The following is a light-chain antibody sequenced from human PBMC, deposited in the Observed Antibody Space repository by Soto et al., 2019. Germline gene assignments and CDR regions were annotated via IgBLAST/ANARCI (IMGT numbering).Light chain of an antibody. CDR1: SSDVGGYNY. J-gene: IGLJ1*01. V-gene: IGLV2-8*01. CDR3: SSYGGCTLFV. CDR2: EVN. Sequence: QSALTQPPSASGSPGQSVTISCTGTSSDVGGYNYVSWFQHHPGKAPKLLLHEVNKRPSGVPDRFSVSKSGNTASLTVSGLQAEDEADYYCSSYGGCTLFVFGTGTKLTVL.